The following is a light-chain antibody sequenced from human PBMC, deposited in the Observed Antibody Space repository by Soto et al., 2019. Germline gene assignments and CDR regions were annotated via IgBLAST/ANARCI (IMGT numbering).Light chain of an antibody. Sequence: QSALTQPASVSGSPGQSITISCTRSSSDVGAYTSVSWYQQHPGKAPKLMIFEVNKRPSGVSNRFSGSKSGNTASLTISELKVEDEADYYCCSSGGSPTYVFGTGTKVTVL. CDR2: EVN. CDR3: CSSGGSPTYV. V-gene: IGLV2-23*02. J-gene: IGLJ1*01. CDR1: SSDVGAYTS.